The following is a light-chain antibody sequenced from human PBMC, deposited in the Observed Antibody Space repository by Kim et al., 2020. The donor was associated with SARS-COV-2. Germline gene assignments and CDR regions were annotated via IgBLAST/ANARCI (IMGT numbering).Light chain of an antibody. J-gene: IGLJ3*02. CDR2: GVT. CDR1: SSDVGGYNY. CDR3: CSYAGSSSLV. Sequence: GTSVTISCTGTSSDVGGYNYVSWYQQHPGKAPKLMTYGVTERPSGVPDRFSGSKSGNTASLTISGLQAEDEADYYCCSYAGSSSLVFGGGTKVTVL. V-gene: IGLV2-11*03.